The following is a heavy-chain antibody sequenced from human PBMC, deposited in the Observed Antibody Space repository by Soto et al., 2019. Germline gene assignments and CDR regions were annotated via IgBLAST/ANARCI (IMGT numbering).Heavy chain of an antibody. D-gene: IGHD3-9*01. CDR2: IYYSGST. Sequence: TSETLSLTCTVSGGSISSYYWSWIRQPPGKGLEWIGYIYYSGSTNYNPSLKSRVTISVDTSKNQFSLKLSSVTAADTAVYYCARDRFIDAETGYATPDYYYYGMDVWGQGXTVTVSS. J-gene: IGHJ6*02. CDR3: ARDRFIDAETGYATPDYYYYGMDV. CDR1: GGSISSYY. V-gene: IGHV4-59*01.